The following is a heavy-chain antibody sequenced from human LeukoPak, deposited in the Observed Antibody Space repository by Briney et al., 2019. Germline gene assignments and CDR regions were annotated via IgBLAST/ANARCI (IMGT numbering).Heavy chain of an antibody. D-gene: IGHD2-2*01. J-gene: IGHJ4*02. V-gene: IGHV4-39*01. CDR2: IYYSGST. CDR3: AALLGYCSSTSCYNFDY. CDR1: GGSISNSSYY. Sequence: SETLSLTCTVSGGSISNSSYYWGWIRQPPGKGLEWIGSIYYSGSTYYNPSLKSRVTISVDTSKNQFSLKLSSVTAADTAVYYCAALLGYCSSTSCYNFDYWGQGTLVTVSS.